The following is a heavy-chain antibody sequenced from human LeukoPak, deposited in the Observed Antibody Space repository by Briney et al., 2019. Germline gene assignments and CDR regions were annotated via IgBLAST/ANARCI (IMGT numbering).Heavy chain of an antibody. CDR1: GYSLTSYW. J-gene: IGHJ5*02. Sequence: PGESLKISCKGSGYSLTSYWISWVRQMPGKGLDWMGRIDPSDSYTNYSPSFQGHVTISADKSISTAYLQWSSLKASDTAMYYCARGSSTYYDILTGYGQTSFDPWGQGTLVTVSS. CDR3: ARGSSTYYDILTGYGQTSFDP. D-gene: IGHD3-9*01. CDR2: IDPSDSYT. V-gene: IGHV5-10-1*01.